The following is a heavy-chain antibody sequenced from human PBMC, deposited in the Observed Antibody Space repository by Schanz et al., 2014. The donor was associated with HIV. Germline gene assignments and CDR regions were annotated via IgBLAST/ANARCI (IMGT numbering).Heavy chain of an antibody. CDR1: EFPFSHNA. V-gene: IGHV3-23*01. J-gene: IGHJ4*02. CDR2: ITDSGDKT. D-gene: IGHD2-8*01. Sequence: EALLLESGGGLVQPGGSLRLSCRGSEFPFSHNAMTWVRQAPGKGLQWVSPITDSGDKTDYTDSVKGRFTISRDNSRNTLFLQMASLRDDDTAVYYCAREPLPGNGLYFDYWGQGALVTVSS. CDR3: AREPLPGNGLYFDY.